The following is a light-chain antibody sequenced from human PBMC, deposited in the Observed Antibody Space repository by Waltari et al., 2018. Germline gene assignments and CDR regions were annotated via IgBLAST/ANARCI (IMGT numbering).Light chain of an antibody. CDR3: CSYAGSYSFV. V-gene: IGLV2-11*01. Sequence: QSALTQPPSVSGSPGQSVTIPCTGTSSDVGGYHYVSWYQQHPGKVPKLMIYDVSKRPSGVPDRFSGSKSGNTASLTISGLQAEDEADYYCCSYAGSYSFVFGTGTKVTVL. CDR2: DVS. J-gene: IGLJ1*01. CDR1: SSDVGGYHY.